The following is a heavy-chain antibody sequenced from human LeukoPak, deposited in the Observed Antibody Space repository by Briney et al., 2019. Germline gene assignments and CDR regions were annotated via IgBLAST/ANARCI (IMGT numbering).Heavy chain of an antibody. CDR1: GGSISSYY. J-gene: IGHJ4*02. Sequence: SETLSLTCTVSGGSISSYYWSWIRQPAGRGLEWIGRIYTSGSTNYNPSLKSRVTMSVDTSKNQFSLKLSSVTAADTAVYYCARDGHVFWSGMGGYFDYWGQGTLVTVSS. CDR2: IYTSGST. CDR3: ARDGHVFWSGMGGYFDY. D-gene: IGHD3-3*01. V-gene: IGHV4-4*07.